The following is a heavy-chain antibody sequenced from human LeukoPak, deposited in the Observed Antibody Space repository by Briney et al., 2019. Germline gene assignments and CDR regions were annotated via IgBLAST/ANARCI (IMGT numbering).Heavy chain of an antibody. Sequence: SSETLSRTCAVYGGSFSGYYWSWIRQPPGKGLEWIGEINHSGSTNYNPSLKSRVTISVDTSKNQFSLKLSSVTATDTAVYYCARGLLWFGVLFDPWGQGTLVTVSS. CDR1: GGSFSGYY. D-gene: IGHD3-10*01. J-gene: IGHJ5*02. V-gene: IGHV4-34*01. CDR3: ARGLLWFGVLFDP. CDR2: INHSGST.